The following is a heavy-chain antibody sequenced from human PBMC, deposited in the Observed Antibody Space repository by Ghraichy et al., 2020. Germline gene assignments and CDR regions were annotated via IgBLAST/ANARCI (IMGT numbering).Heavy chain of an antibody. V-gene: IGHV4-59*01. CDR2: IYYSGST. J-gene: IGHJ4*02. Sequence: SETLSLTCTVSGGSISSYYWSWIRQPPGKGLEWIGYIYYSGSTNYNPSLKSRVTISVDTSKNQFSLKLSSVTAADTAVYYCARYNGGSSAFDYWGQGTLVTVSS. CDR1: GGSISSYY. D-gene: IGHD2-15*01. CDR3: ARYNGGSSAFDY.